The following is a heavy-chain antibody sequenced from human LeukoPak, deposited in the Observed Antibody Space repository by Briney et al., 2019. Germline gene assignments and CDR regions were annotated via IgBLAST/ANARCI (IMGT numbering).Heavy chain of an antibody. CDR1: GYTFTGFY. V-gene: IGHV1-2*06. J-gene: IGHJ6*03. CDR2: INPNSGGT. CDR3: ARALVRGLVVSMDV. D-gene: IGHD3-10*01. Sequence: ASVKVSCKASGYTFTGFYIHWVRQAPGQGLEWMGRINPNSGGTNYAQKFQGRVSVTRDTSISTAYMGVSRLRSDDTAVYYCARALVRGLVVSMDVWGKGTTVTASS.